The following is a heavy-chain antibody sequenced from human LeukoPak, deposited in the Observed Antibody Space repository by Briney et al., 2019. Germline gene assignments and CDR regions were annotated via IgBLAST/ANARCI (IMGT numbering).Heavy chain of an antibody. D-gene: IGHD1-14*01. CDR2: INHSGST. CDR3: ASFNRDGAYGMDV. Sequence: PSETLSLTCAVYGGSFSGYYWSWIRQPPGKGLEWIGEINHSGSTNYNPSLKSRVTISVDASKNQFSLKLSSVTAADTAVYYCASFNRDGAYGMDVWGQGTTVTVSS. J-gene: IGHJ6*02. CDR1: GGSFSGYY. V-gene: IGHV4-34*01.